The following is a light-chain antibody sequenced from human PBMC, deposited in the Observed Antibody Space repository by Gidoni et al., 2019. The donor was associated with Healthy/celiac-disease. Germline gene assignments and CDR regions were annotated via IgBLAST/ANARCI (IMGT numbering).Light chain of an antibody. CDR2: GAS. Sequence: EIVMTQSPATLSVSPGERATLSCRARQSVSSNLAWYQQKPGQAPRLLSYGASTRATGIPARFSGSGSGTEFTRTISSLQSEEFAVYYCQQYNNWPLLTFGPGTKVDIK. CDR3: QQYNNWPLLT. V-gene: IGKV3-15*01. CDR1: QSVSSN. J-gene: IGKJ3*01.